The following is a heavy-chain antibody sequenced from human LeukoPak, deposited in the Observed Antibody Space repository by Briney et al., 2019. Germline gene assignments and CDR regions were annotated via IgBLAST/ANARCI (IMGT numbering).Heavy chain of an antibody. V-gene: IGHV5-51*01. J-gene: IGHJ3*02. Sequence: GESLKIFFKGSGYSFTSYWIGWVRQMPGKGLEWMGIIYPGDSDIRYSPSFQGQVTISADKSISTAYLQWSSLKASDTAMYYCARESREQDAFDIWGQGTMVTVSS. D-gene: IGHD1/OR15-1a*01. CDR3: ARESREQDAFDI. CDR2: IYPGDSDI. CDR1: GYSFTSYW.